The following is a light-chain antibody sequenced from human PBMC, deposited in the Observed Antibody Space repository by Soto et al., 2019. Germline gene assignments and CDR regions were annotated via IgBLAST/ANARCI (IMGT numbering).Light chain of an antibody. V-gene: IGKV1-39*01. CDR3: QQYGSSPPWT. CDR1: QGISTY. Sequence: DIQMTQSPSSLSESAGDRVTITCRVSQGISTYLNWYQQKPGKAPKLLIYDASSLESGVPSRFSGSGSGTEFTLTISRLEPEDFAVYYCQQYGSSPPWTFGQGTKVDNK. J-gene: IGKJ1*01. CDR2: DAS.